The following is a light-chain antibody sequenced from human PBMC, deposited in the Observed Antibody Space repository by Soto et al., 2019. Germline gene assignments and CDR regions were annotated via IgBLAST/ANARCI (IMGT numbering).Light chain of an antibody. CDR2: GAS. Sequence: EIVLTQSPGTLSLSPGERSTLSFRSSQSVSSSYLAWYQQKPGQAPRLLIYGASSRATGIPDRFSGSGSGTDFTLTISRLEPEDFAVYYCQQYGSLPRITFGQGTRLEIK. CDR1: QSVSSSY. CDR3: QQYGSLPRIT. V-gene: IGKV3-20*01. J-gene: IGKJ5*01.